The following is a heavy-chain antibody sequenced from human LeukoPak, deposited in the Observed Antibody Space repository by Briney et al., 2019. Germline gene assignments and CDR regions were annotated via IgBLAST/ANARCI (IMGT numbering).Heavy chain of an antibody. V-gene: IGHV3-30*18. Sequence: PGGSLRLSCAASGFTFSSYGMHWVRQAPGKGLEWVAVISYDGSNKYYADSVKGRFTISRDNSKNTLYLQMNSLRAEDTAVYYCAKDRNRHCDYWGQGTLVTVSS. CDR1: GFTFSSYG. D-gene: IGHD1-14*01. J-gene: IGHJ4*02. CDR3: AKDRNRHCDY. CDR2: ISYDGSNK.